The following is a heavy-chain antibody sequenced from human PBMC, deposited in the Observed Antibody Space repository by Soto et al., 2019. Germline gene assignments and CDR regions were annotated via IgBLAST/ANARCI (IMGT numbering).Heavy chain of an antibody. CDR3: AHIMITYGGVIGLDAFDN. CDR2: IYWDDDR. V-gene: IGHV2-5*02. Sequence: SGPTLVNPTQTLTLTCTFSGFSPNTRGVGVGWIRQPPGKALEWLAVIYWDDDRRYSPSLNSRLTITKDTSRNQVVLTMTNMDPVDTATYYCAHIMITYGGVIGLDAFDNWGQGTMVTVSS. D-gene: IGHD3-16*02. J-gene: IGHJ3*02. CDR1: GFSPNTRGVG.